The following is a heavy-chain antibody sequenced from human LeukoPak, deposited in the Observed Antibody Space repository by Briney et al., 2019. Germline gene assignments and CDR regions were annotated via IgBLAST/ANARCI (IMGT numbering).Heavy chain of an antibody. CDR1: GFTFSSHW. D-gene: IGHD4-17*01. J-gene: IGHJ4*02. CDR3: ARGINDYVTQFFDY. Sequence: GGSLRLSCAASGFTFSSHWMTWVRQAPGKGLEWVATINQDGSEKYYVDSVKGRFTISRDNAKNSLYLQMNSLRAEDTAVYYCARGINDYVTQFFDYWGQGTLVTVSS. CDR2: INQDGSEK. V-gene: IGHV3-7*01.